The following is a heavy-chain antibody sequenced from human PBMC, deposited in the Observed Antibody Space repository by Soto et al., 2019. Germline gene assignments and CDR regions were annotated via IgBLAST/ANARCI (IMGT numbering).Heavy chain of an antibody. V-gene: IGHV1-18*01. Sequence: QVQLVQSGAEVKKPGASVKVSCKASGYTFTSYGISWVRQAPGQGLEWMGWISXYXXXXNYAQKLQGRVTMTTDTXXXXXXXXXXXXXXXXXXXXXXXXXGLDPWGQGTLVTVSS. J-gene: IGHJ5*02. CDR1: GYTFTSYG. CDR3: XXXGLDP. CDR2: ISXYXXXX.